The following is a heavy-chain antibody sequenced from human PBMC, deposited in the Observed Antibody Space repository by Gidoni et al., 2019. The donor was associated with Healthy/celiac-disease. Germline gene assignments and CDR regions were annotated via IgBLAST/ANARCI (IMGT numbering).Heavy chain of an antibody. CDR2: ISYDGSNK. CDR3: ARDGSEMATIRPYYYYGMDV. CDR1: GFTFSSYA. J-gene: IGHJ6*02. D-gene: IGHD5-12*01. Sequence: QVQLVESGGGVVQPGRSLSLSCAASGFTFSSYAMPWVRQAPGKGLEWVAVISYDGSNKYYADSVKGRFTISRDNSKNTLYLQMNSLRAEDTAVYYCARDGSEMATIRPYYYYGMDVWGQGTTVTVSS. V-gene: IGHV3-30-3*01.